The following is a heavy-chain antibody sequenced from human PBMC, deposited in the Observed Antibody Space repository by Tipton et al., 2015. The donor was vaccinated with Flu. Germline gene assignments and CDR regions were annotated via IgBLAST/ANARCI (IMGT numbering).Heavy chain of an antibody. V-gene: IGHV3-9*01. CDR2: INRNSARI. Sequence: LSLTCAASGFIFEDKAMHWVQQAPGKGLEWVSSINRNSARIHYANSVKGRFTISRDNAKSALYLQMNSLKGEDTALYYCVKDSAEITSWPSNFDSWGQGTLVTVSS. CDR1: GFIFEDKA. CDR3: VKDSAEITSWPSNFDS. D-gene: IGHD2-2*01. J-gene: IGHJ5*01.